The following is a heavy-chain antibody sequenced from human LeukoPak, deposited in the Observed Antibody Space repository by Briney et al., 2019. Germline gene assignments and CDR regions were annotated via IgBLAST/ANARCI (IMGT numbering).Heavy chain of an antibody. D-gene: IGHD6-13*01. CDR2: ISAYNGNT. CDR3: ARGFGIYIAAAGHWFDP. V-gene: IGHV1-18*01. J-gene: IGHJ5*02. CDR1: GGTFSSYA. Sequence: ASVKVSCKASGGTFSSYAISWVRQAPGQGLEWMGWISAYNGNTNYAQKFQGRVTMTRDMSTSTVYMELSSLRSEDTAVYYCARGFGIYIAAAGHWFDPWGQGTLVTVSS.